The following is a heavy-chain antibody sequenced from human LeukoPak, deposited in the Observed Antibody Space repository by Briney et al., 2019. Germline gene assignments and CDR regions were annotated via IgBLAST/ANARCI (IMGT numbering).Heavy chain of an antibody. D-gene: IGHD6-13*01. Sequence: ASVKVSCKASGYIFTAYYIHWVRQAPGQGLEWMGIINPSGGSTSYAQKFQGRVTMTRDTSTSTVYMELSSLRSEDTAVYYCARDLFIAAAGIDYWGQGTLVTVSS. CDR1: GYIFTAYY. J-gene: IGHJ4*02. CDR3: ARDLFIAAAGIDY. CDR2: INPSGGST. V-gene: IGHV1-46*01.